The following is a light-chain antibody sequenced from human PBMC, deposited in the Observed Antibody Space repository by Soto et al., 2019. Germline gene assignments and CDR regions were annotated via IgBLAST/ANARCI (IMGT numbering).Light chain of an antibody. CDR2: EVS. Sequence: QSVLTQPASVSGSPGQSITISCTGTSSDVGTYNYVSWYQQHPGKAPKLMIYEVSNRPSGVSNRFSGSKSVNTASLTISGLQAEDEADYYCSSYTSSRSYVFGTGTKVTVL. CDR1: SSDVGTYNY. V-gene: IGLV2-14*01. J-gene: IGLJ1*01. CDR3: SSYTSSRSYV.